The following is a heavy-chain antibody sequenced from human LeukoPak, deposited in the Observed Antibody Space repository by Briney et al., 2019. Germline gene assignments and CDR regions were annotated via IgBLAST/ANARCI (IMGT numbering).Heavy chain of an antibody. CDR3: ARDRSMYSGSYRSFDY. Sequence: RPSETLSLTCTVSGGSISSYYWSWIRQPAGKGLGWIGRIYTSGSTNYNPSLKSRVTMSVDTSKNQFSLKLSSVTAADTAVYYCARDRSMYSGSYRSFDYWGQGTLVTVSS. J-gene: IGHJ4*02. V-gene: IGHV4-4*07. D-gene: IGHD1-26*01. CDR1: GGSISSYY. CDR2: IYTSGST.